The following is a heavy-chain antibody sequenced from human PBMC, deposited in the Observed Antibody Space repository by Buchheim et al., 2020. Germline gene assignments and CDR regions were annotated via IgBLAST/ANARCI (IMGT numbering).Heavy chain of an antibody. CDR2: ISGSGGST. Sequence: EVQLLESGGGLVQPGGSLRLSCAASGFTFSSYAMSWVRQAPGKGLEWVSAISGSGGSTYYADSVKGRFTISRDNSKNTLYLQMNSLRAEDTAVYYCAKGGYYDLLTGYYPPVDYWGQGTL. V-gene: IGHV3-23*01. CDR1: GFTFSSYA. J-gene: IGHJ4*02. CDR3: AKGGYYDLLTGYYPPVDY. D-gene: IGHD3-9*01.